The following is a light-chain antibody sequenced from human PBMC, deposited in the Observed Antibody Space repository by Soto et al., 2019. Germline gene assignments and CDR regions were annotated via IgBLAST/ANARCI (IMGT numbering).Light chain of an antibody. CDR2: EVT. CDR1: SSDVGYYNY. CDR3: ISYTSDDVRYV. J-gene: IGLJ1*01. Sequence: QSALTQPASVSGSRGQSITISCTGTSSDVGYYNYVSWYQQYPGKGPKLIIFEVTNRPSGVSNRFSGSKSGNTASLTISGLQSEDEADYYCISYTSDDVRYVFGTGTKVTVL. V-gene: IGLV2-14*03.